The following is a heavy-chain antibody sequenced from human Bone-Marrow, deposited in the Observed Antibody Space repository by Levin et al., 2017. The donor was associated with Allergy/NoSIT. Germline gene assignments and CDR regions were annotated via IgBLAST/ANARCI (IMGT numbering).Heavy chain of an antibody. CDR3: TRTWSTAGFSPDFDC. Sequence: ASVKVSCKASGYTFTGYYLHWVRQAPGQGLEWMGRIHPNSGGTDYAQKFQGRVTMTRDTSINTAYMELSNLQSEDTAVYYCTRTWSTAGFSPDFDCWGQGTLVTVSS. V-gene: IGHV1-2*06. J-gene: IGHJ4*02. D-gene: IGHD2-21*02. CDR1: GYTFTGYY. CDR2: IHPNSGGT.